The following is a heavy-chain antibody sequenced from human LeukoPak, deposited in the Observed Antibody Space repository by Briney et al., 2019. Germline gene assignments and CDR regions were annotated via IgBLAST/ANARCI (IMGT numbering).Heavy chain of an antibody. Sequence: PSETLSLTCTVSGGSISSYYWSWIRQPPGKGLEWIGYIYYSGSTNYNPSLKSRVTISVDTSKNQFSLKLSSVTAADTAVYYCARDLIAAAGHYYYYGMDVWGQGTTVTVSS. V-gene: IGHV4-59*01. D-gene: IGHD6-13*01. CDR2: IYYSGST. J-gene: IGHJ6*02. CDR3: ARDLIAAAGHYYYYGMDV. CDR1: GGSISSYY.